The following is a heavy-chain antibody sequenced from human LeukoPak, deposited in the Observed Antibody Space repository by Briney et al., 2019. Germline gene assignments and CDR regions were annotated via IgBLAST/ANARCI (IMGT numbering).Heavy chain of an antibody. Sequence: GGSLRLSCAASGFTFSDNYMSWIRQAPGKGLEWVSYISNSGSYTNYPDSVKGRFTISRDNAKNSLYLQMNSLRDEDTAVYYCARARGAGPGGHFDYWGQGTLVTVSS. CDR1: GFTFSDNY. CDR3: ARARGAGPGGHFDY. CDR2: ISNSGSYT. J-gene: IGHJ4*02. V-gene: IGHV3-11*05. D-gene: IGHD6-19*01.